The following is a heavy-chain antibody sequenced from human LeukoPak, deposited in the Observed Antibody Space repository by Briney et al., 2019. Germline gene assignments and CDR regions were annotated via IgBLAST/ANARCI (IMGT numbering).Heavy chain of an antibody. D-gene: IGHD3-22*01. Sequence: SVKVSCKASGGTFSSYAISWVRQAPGQGLEWMGGIIPIFGAANYAQKFQGRVTITTDESTSTAYMELSSLRSEDTAVYYCARGLDYYDSSGYGNDAFDIWGQGTMVTVSS. CDR3: ARGLDYYDSSGYGNDAFDI. V-gene: IGHV1-69*05. CDR1: GGTFSSYA. J-gene: IGHJ3*02. CDR2: IIPIFGAA.